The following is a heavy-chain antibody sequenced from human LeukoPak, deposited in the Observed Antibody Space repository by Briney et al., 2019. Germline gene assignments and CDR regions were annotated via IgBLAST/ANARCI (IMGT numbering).Heavy chain of an antibody. Sequence: GGSLRLSCSASGFTFEEHGMSWVRQAPGKGLEWVSGINWNGGSTGYGESAKGRFTISRDNAKNSLYLQMNSLRAEATALYYCAGGDSSGWYFDYWGQGTLVTVSS. CDR1: GFTFEEHG. D-gene: IGHD6-19*01. V-gene: IGHV3-20*04. CDR2: INWNGGST. J-gene: IGHJ4*02. CDR3: AGGDSSGWYFDY.